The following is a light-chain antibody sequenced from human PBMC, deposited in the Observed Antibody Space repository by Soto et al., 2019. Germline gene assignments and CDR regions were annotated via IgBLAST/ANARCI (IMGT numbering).Light chain of an antibody. J-gene: IGLJ2*01. CDR3: CSYAGSSTVV. V-gene: IGLV2-23*01. CDR1: SSDVGSYNL. CDR2: DGN. Sequence: QSALTQPASVSGSPGQSITISCTGTSSDVGSYNLVSWYQQHPGKAPKLIIYDGNKWPSGVSNRFSGSKSGNTASLTISVLQAEDDGDYYCCSYAGSSTVVFGGGTKLTVL.